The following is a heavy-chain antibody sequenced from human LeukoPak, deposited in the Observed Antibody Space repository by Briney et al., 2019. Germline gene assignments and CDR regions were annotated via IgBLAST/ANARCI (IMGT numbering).Heavy chain of an antibody. V-gene: IGHV3-74*01. D-gene: IGHD3-10*01. CDR1: GFTFSNYW. CDR2: INSDVINT. CDR3: AREHGVYLMNDY. Sequence: PGGSLRLSCAPSGFTFSNYWLHWVRQAPGEGLVWVSRINSDVINTSYAHSVKGRFTISRDNAKNTLNLQVTSLRAEDTAVYYCAREHGVYLMNDYWGQGTLVTVSS. J-gene: IGHJ4*02.